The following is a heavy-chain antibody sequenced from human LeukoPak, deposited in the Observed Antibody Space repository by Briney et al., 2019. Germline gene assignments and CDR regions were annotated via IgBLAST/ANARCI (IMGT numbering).Heavy chain of an antibody. CDR2: IWYDGSNK. J-gene: IGHJ6*02. CDR3: ARDSVAVAGYYYYGMDV. V-gene: IGHV3-33*01. D-gene: IGHD6-19*01. Sequence: PGRSLRLSCAASGFTFSSYGMHWVRQAPGKGLEWVAVIWYDGSNKYYEDSVKGRFTISRDNSKNTLYLQMNSLRAEDTAVYYCARDSVAVAGYYYYGMDVWGQGTTVTVSS. CDR1: GFTFSSYG.